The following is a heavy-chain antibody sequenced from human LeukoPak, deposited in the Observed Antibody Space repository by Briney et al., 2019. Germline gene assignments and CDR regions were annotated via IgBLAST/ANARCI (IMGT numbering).Heavy chain of an antibody. CDR3: SNDRGEAATGDDFDI. Sequence: PGASLRLSCSGSGFTFSSYTMTWVRQAPGKGLEWVSTISSSGDRTYYADSVKGRFTISRDNSRNTLYLQMNSLRAEDAAVYSCSNDRGEAATGDDFDIWGQGTMVTVSS. J-gene: IGHJ3*02. V-gene: IGHV3-23*01. D-gene: IGHD2-15*01. CDR1: GFTFSSYT. CDR2: ISSSGDRT.